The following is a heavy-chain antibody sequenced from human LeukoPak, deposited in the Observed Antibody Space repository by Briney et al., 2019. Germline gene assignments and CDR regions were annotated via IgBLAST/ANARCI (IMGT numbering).Heavy chain of an antibody. V-gene: IGHV3-23*01. D-gene: IGHD3-10*02. Sequence: GGSLRLSCAASGFTFSNYAMRWVRQAPGKGLEWVSGISGSGDSTYYADSVKGRFTISRDNAKNSLYLRMNSLRAEDTAVYYCAELGITMIGGVWGKGTTVTISS. CDR3: AELGITMIGGV. CDR1: GFTFSNYA. CDR2: ISGSGDST. J-gene: IGHJ6*04.